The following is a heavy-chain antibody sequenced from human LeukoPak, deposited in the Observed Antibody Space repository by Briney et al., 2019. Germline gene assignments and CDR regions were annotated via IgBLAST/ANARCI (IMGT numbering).Heavy chain of an antibody. CDR3: AREEGYYGSGSPGD. CDR1: GGTFSSYT. D-gene: IGHD3-10*01. CDR2: IIPILGIA. J-gene: IGHJ4*02. Sequence: SVKVSCKGSGGTFSSYTISWVRQAPGQGLEWMGRIIPILGIANYAQKFQGRVTITADKSTSTAYMELSSLRSEDTAVYYCAREEGYYGSGSPGDWGQGTLVTVSS. V-gene: IGHV1-69*04.